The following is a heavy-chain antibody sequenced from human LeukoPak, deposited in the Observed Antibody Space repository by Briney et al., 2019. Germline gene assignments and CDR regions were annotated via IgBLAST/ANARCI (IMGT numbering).Heavy chain of an antibody. CDR1: GYTFSSYD. CDR2: MNPDTGNT. D-gene: IGHD3-3*01. CDR3: ARGEGRYYDFSTGLEGTDY. Sequence: ASVTVSCTASGYTFSSYDIHWVRQVAGQGLEWMGWMNPDTGNTDYAQKFQGRVTMTRNTSIRTAYMELNSLRYEDTAVYYCARGEGRYYDFSTGLEGTDYWGQGTLVTVSS. V-gene: IGHV1-8*02. J-gene: IGHJ4*02.